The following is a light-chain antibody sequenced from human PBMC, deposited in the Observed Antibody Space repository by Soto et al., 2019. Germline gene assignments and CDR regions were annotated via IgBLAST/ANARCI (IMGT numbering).Light chain of an antibody. Sequence: QSVLTQPASVSGSPGQSITISCTGTSSDVGGYNYVSWYQQHPGKAPKVMIYQVSHRPSGVSNRFSDSKSGNTASLTISGLQAEDEADYYCSSYTSSSTPYVFGTGTKVTVL. CDR1: SSDVGGYNY. V-gene: IGLV2-14*01. J-gene: IGLJ1*01. CDR2: QVS. CDR3: SSYTSSSTPYV.